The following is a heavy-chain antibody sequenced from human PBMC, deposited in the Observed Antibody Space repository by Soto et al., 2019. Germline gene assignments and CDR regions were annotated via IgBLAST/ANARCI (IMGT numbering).Heavy chain of an antibody. Sequence: QVHLVQSGAEVKKPGASVKVSCKGSGYTFTSYGITWVRQAPGQGLEWMGWISAHNGNTNYAQKLQGRVTVTRDTSTTTAYMELRGLRPDDTAVYYCARGRYGDYWGQGALVTVSS. J-gene: IGHJ4*02. CDR2: ISAHNGNT. CDR1: GYTFTSYG. D-gene: IGHD1-1*01. CDR3: ARGRYGDY. V-gene: IGHV1-18*01.